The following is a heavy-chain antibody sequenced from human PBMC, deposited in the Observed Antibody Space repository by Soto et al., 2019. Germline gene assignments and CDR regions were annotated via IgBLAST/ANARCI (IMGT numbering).Heavy chain of an antibody. CDR3: PKDGSYNWNYDPH. CDR2: ISGSGGST. V-gene: IGHV3-23*01. J-gene: IGHJ3*01. Sequence: EVQLLESGGGLVQPGGSLRLSCAASGFTFSSYAMSWVRQAPGKGLEWVSAISGSGGSTYYADSVKGRFTISRDNSKNTLYLQMNSLRAEDTAVYYCPKDGSYNWNYDPHWGQGTMVTVSS. CDR1: GFTFSSYA. D-gene: IGHD1-7*01.